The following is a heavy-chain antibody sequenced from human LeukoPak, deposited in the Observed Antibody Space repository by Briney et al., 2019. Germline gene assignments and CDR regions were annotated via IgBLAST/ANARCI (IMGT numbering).Heavy chain of an antibody. D-gene: IGHD1-26*01. CDR3: ARGEALVGATIDLHFDY. V-gene: IGHV1-46*01. Sequence: GASVKVSCKASGYTFTSYYMHWVRQAPGQGLEWMGIINPSGGSTSYAQKFQGRVTITTDESTSTAYMELSSLRSEDTAVYYCARGEALVGATIDLHFDYWGQGTLVTVSS. CDR2: INPSGGST. J-gene: IGHJ4*02. CDR1: GYTFTSYY.